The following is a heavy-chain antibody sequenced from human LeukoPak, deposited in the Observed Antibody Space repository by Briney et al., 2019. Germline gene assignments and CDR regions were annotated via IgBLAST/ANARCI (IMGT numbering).Heavy chain of an antibody. CDR3: STGGGTHDY. Sequence: GGSLRLSCAASGFTFSHYYMSWIRQAPGKGLEWVGRIRSRSAGGTTDYGAPVKGRFTISRDDSKNTLYLQMNSLKTEDTAVYYCSTGGGTHDYWGQGTLVTVSS. CDR1: GFTFSHYY. D-gene: IGHD2-15*01. CDR2: IRSRSAGGTT. J-gene: IGHJ4*02. V-gene: IGHV3-15*01.